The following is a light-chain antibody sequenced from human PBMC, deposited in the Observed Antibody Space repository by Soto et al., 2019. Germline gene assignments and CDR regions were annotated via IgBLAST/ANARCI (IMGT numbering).Light chain of an antibody. CDR3: QQRSNWPPFT. Sequence: DIQMTQSPSTLSASVGDRVTITCRASESISNFLAWYQQKPGKAPNLLIYKASSLESGVPSRFSGSGSGTEFTLTISSLQPDDFATYYCQQRSNWPPFTFGQGTRLEIK. J-gene: IGKJ5*01. V-gene: IGKV1-5*03. CDR2: KAS. CDR1: ESISNF.